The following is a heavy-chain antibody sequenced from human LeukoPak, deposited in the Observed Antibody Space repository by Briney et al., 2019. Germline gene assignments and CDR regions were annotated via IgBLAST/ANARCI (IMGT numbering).Heavy chain of an antibody. V-gene: IGHV3-21*01. Sequence: GGSLRPSCAASGFTFSSYSMNWVRQAPGKGLGWVSSISSSSSYIYYADSVKGRFTISRDNAKNSLYLQMNSLRAEDTAVYYCARGRGSHCSSTSFSPWWFDPWGPGTLVTVSS. CDR2: ISSSSSYI. D-gene: IGHD2-2*01. J-gene: IGHJ5*02. CDR1: GFTFSSYS. CDR3: ARGRGSHCSSTSFSPWWFDP.